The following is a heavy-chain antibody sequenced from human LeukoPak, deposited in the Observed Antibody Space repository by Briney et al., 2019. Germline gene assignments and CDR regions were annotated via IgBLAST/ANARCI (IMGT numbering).Heavy chain of an antibody. CDR3: AKGGAPCKVDLFDP. V-gene: IGHV3-23*01. Sequence: GGSLRLSCAASGFTFSGYCMMWVRQAPGKGPEWVSSVSGGGGDTYCADSVKGRFTISRDNSKNTLYLQMNSLTTEDTAAYYFAKGGAPCKVDLFDPWGQGTLVTVSS. D-gene: IGHD2/OR15-2a*01. CDR1: GFTFSGYC. CDR2: VSGGGGDT. J-gene: IGHJ5*02.